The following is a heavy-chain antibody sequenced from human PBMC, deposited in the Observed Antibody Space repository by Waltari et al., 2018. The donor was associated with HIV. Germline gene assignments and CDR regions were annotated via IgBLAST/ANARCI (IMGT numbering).Heavy chain of an antibody. V-gene: IGHV1-46*01. CDR3: ARDKAVGIITSVFNM. CDR2: INPSGGST. Sequence: QVQLVQSGAEVKKPGASVKVSCKASGYTLTNCYIPWGRQAPGQGLEWMARINPSGGSTSHAQKFQGRVTMTRDTSTSTVYMELSSLRSEDTAVYYCARDKAVGIITSVFNMWGQGTMVIVSS. CDR1: GYTLTNCY. D-gene: IGHD3-3*01. J-gene: IGHJ3*02.